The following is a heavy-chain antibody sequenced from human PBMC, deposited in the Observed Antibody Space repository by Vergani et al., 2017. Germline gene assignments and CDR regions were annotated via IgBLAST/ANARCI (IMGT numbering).Heavy chain of an antibody. J-gene: IGHJ4*02. V-gene: IGHV1-24*01. Sequence: QVQLVQSGSEVRKPGASVKVSCQVSGYSITELTIHWVRQAPGKGLEWMGGFDPEHGEVTFAHHIQGRVTMTEDRSTDTAYMELGSVRPEDTALYYCAILTDYSDSSGYYLDYWGQGTLVTVSS. CDR3: AILTDYSDSSGYYLDY. D-gene: IGHD3-22*01. CDR1: GYSITELT. CDR2: FDPEHGEV.